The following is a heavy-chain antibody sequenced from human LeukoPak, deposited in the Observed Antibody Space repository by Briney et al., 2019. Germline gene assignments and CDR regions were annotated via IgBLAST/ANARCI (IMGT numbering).Heavy chain of an antibody. CDR1: GFTFSTFR. V-gene: IGHV3-48*04. CDR3: TSIDYPY. D-gene: IGHD4-11*01. CDR2: ISSSSSSI. Sequence: GGSLSLSCAAPGFTFSTFRMNWVRQAPGKGLEWISHISSSSSSIYYADSVKGRFAISRDNAKNSLYLQMNSLRAEDTAVYYCTSIDYPYWGQGTLVTVSS. J-gene: IGHJ4*02.